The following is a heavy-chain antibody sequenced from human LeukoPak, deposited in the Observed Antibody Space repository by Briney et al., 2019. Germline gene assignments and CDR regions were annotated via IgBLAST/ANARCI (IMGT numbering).Heavy chain of an antibody. D-gene: IGHD3-22*01. CDR2: ISGSGGST. Sequence: GGSLRLSCAASGFTFSSYAMSWVRQAPGKGLEWVSAISGSGGSTYYADSVKGRFTISRDNSKNTLYLQMNSLRAEDTAVYYCAREDYDSHYYYYMDVWGKGTTVTVSS. CDR3: AREDYDSHYYYYMDV. CDR1: GFTFSSYA. V-gene: IGHV3-23*01. J-gene: IGHJ6*03.